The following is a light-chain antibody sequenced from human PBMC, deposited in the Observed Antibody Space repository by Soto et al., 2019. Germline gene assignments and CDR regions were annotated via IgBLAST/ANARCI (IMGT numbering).Light chain of an antibody. J-gene: IGKJ2*01. Sequence: DIVMTQAPDSLAVSLGERATINCKSSRNLLYSSNNKNYFAWYQQKPGQPPKLLIYWASTREYGVPDRFSGSGSETDFTLPISSLQAEDVAVYYCQQYYTTPRTFGQGTKLEI. CDR3: QQYYTTPRT. CDR2: WAS. V-gene: IGKV4-1*01. CDR1: RNLLYSSNNKNY.